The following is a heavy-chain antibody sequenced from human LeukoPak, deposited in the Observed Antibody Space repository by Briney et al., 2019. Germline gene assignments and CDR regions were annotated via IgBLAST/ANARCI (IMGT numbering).Heavy chain of an antibody. D-gene: IGHD5-18*01. CDR3: AKDAQRMVRSYYDY. J-gene: IGHJ4*02. CDR1: GFTFSSYW. Sequence: GGSLRLSCAASGFTFSSYWMHWVRQVSGKGLVWVSHIDSDGSNTDYADSVKGRFTISRDNAKNTVYLQMNSLRAEDTAVYYCAKDAQRMVRSYYDYWGQGTLVTVSS. CDR2: IDSDGSNT. V-gene: IGHV3-74*01.